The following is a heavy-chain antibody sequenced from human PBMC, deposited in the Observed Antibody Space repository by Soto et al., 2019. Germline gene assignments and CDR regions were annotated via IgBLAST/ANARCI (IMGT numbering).Heavy chain of an antibody. J-gene: IGHJ1*01. Sequence: QVQLVQSGAEVKKPGASVKVSCKASGYIFTAYSMHWVRQAPGQGLEWLGVVNPSGGSTNYAQKFQGRITMTRDTSTSPVYMDLSSLTSEDTSVYYCAREENCSDGICYSEYFQRWGQGTLVTVSS. D-gene: IGHD2-15*01. CDR3: AREENCSDGICYSEYFQR. V-gene: IGHV1-46*01. CDR1: GYIFTAYS. CDR2: VNPSGGST.